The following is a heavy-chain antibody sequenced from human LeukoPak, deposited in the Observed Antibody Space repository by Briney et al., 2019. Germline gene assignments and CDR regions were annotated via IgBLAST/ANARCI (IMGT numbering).Heavy chain of an antibody. Sequence: PSETLSLTCTVSGGSISSGGYYWSWIRQPAGKGLEWIGRIYTSGNTNYNPSLKSRVTISVDTSKNQFSLKLSSVTAADTAVYYCARAQGLLWFGELSSDDAFDIWGQGTMVTVSS. CDR3: ARAQGLLWFGELSSDDAFDI. CDR1: GGSISSGGYY. J-gene: IGHJ3*02. V-gene: IGHV4-61*02. D-gene: IGHD3-10*01. CDR2: IYTSGNT.